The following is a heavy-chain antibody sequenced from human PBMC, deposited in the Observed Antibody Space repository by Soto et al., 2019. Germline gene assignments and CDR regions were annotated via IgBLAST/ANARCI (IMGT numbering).Heavy chain of an antibody. Sequence: PGGSLRLSCAASGFTFSDYYMSWIRQAPGKGLEFISYISFSGGTIYYADSVKGRFTISRDNAKNSLFLHLNRLRTEDTAVYFCARVFAGDGYNIHYYFDYWGQGTLVTSPQ. CDR3: ARVFAGDGYNIHYYFDY. CDR2: ISFSGGTI. V-gene: IGHV3-11*01. D-gene: IGHD5-12*01. CDR1: GFTFSDYY. J-gene: IGHJ4*02.